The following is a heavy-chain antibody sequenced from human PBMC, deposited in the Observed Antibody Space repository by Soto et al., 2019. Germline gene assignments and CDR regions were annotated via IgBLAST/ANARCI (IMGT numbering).Heavy chain of an antibody. CDR3: VKEANPFINTLVVLIFDY. D-gene: IGHD3-22*01. Sequence: GGSLRLSCSASGFTFSIHSMHWVRQTPGKALEYVSAISRDGRSTFYADSVKGRFTISRDNSKNTLYLRMNSLRSDDTAVYYCVKEANPFINTLVVLIFDYWGQGTQVTVS. CDR1: GFTFSIHS. CDR2: ISRDGRST. V-gene: IGHV3-64D*08. J-gene: IGHJ4*02.